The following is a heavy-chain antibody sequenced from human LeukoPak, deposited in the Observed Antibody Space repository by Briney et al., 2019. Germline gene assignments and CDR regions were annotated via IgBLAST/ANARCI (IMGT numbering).Heavy chain of an antibody. CDR1: GYTFTGYY. CDR2: INPNSGGT. CDR3: ATDVQTNYYDSSGYHDY. J-gene: IGHJ4*02. D-gene: IGHD3-22*01. Sequence: GASVKVSCKASGYTFTGYYMHWVRQAPGQGLEWMGRINPNSGGTNYAQKFQGRVTMTRDTSISTAHMELSRLRSDDTAVYYCATDVQTNYYDSSGYHDYWGQGTLVTVSS. V-gene: IGHV1-2*06.